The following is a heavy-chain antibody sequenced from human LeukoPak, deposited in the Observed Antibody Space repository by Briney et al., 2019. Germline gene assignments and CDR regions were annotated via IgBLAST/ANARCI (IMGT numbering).Heavy chain of an antibody. J-gene: IGHJ4*02. V-gene: IGHV4-39*01. D-gene: IGHD3-10*01. CDR2: IFYSGST. CDR1: GGSISSSDYY. CDR3: ARHRRYYGSGSYYSDFDS. Sequence: SETLSLTCTVSGGSISSSDYYWGWIRQPPGRGLEWIGSIFYSGSTYYNPSLKSPVTISADMSKNYFSLRLSSVTAADTATYYCARHRRYYGSGSYYSDFDSWGQGILVTVSS.